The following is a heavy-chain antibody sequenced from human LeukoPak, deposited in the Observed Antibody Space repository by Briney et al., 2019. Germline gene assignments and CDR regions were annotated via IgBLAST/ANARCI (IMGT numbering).Heavy chain of an antibody. CDR2: IYPGDSDT. Sequence: GESLKISCKGSGYSFASYWIGWVRQMPGKGLEWMGIIYPGDSDTGYSPSFQGQVTISADKSISTAYLQWSSLKASDTAMYYCARQGPGYYDSSGYYDAFDIWGQGTMVTVSS. CDR3: ARQGPGYYDSSGYYDAFDI. CDR1: GYSFASYW. D-gene: IGHD3-22*01. J-gene: IGHJ3*02. V-gene: IGHV5-51*01.